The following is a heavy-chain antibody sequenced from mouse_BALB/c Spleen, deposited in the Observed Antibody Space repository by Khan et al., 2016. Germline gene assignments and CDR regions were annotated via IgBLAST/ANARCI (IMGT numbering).Heavy chain of an antibody. CDR1: GYTVSSYW. V-gene: IGHV1-9*01. CDR3: ARWYGMDH. J-gene: IGHJ4*01. CDR2: ILPGSGST. Sequence: QVQLQQSGAELMKPGASVKISCKVTGYTVSSYWIEWVKQRPGHGLEWIGEILPGSGSTKYNEKFKDKATITADTYSNTVYMQLSSLTPEDSAVYYCARWYGMDHWGQGTSVTVSS.